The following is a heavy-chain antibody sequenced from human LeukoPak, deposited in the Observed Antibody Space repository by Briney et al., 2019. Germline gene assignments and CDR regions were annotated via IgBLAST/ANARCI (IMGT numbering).Heavy chain of an antibody. D-gene: IGHD6-19*01. CDR2: IYPGDSDP. J-gene: IGHJ3*02. V-gene: IGHV5-51*01. CDR3: ARRIAVAGQDAFDI. CDR1: GYSFTSYW. Sequence: GESLQISCKGSGYSFTSYWIGWVRQMPGKGLEWMGIIYPGDSDPRYSPSFQGQVTISADKSISTAYLQWNSLKASDTAMYYCARRIAVAGQDAFDIWGQGTMVTVSS.